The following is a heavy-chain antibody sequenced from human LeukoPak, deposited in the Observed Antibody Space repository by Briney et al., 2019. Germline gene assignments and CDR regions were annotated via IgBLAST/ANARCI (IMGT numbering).Heavy chain of an antibody. D-gene: IGHD5-18*01. CDR1: GFTFDDYA. CDR3: AREGRYSSPWAFDI. J-gene: IGHJ3*02. Sequence: GGSLRLSCAASGFTFDDYAMHWVRQAPGKGLEWVSGISWNSGSIGYADSVKGRFTISRDNAKNSLYLQMNSLRDEDTAVYYCAREGRYSSPWAFDIWGQGTMVTVSS. CDR2: ISWNSGSI. V-gene: IGHV3-9*01.